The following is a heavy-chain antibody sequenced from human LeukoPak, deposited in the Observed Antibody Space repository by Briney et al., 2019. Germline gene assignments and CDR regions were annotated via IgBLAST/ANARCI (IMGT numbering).Heavy chain of an antibody. CDR2: INLDGHT. Sequence: SETLSLTCSVSSYSIPIGYYWGWIRQPPGKGLEWIGSINLDGHTYYNPSLKSRVTISLDTSKKQFSLKLSSTTAAETAVYYCARQLAIKGEWAFDIWGQGTMVTASS. CDR1: SYSIPIGYY. J-gene: IGHJ3*02. CDR3: ARQLAIKGEWAFDI. V-gene: IGHV4-38-2*02. D-gene: IGHD3-9*01.